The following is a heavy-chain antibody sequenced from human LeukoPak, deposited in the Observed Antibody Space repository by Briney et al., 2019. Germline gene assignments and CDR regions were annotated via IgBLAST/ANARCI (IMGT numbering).Heavy chain of an antibody. D-gene: IGHD3/OR15-3a*01. CDR1: GYTFTSYD. CDR3: VRVGLTTLHY. J-gene: IGHJ4*02. Sequence: ASVKVSCKASGYTFTSYDINWVRQAPGQGLEWMGRMNPNVGNTGYAQKFQGRVTLTRDISTSTAYMELSSLTSEDTAVYFCVRVGLTTLHYWGQGTQVIVSS. V-gene: IGHV1-8*01. CDR2: MNPNVGNT.